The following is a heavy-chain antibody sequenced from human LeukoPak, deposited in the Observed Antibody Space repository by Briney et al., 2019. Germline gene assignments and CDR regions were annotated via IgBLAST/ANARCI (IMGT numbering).Heavy chain of an antibody. Sequence: ASVKVSCRASGYTFTGYYMHWVRQAPGQGLEWMGWINPNSGGTNYAQKFQGRVTMTRDTSISTAYMELNRLRSDDTAVYYCARDRDYGSGIFDYWGQGTLVTVSS. CDR1: GYTFTGYY. J-gene: IGHJ4*02. D-gene: IGHD3-10*01. V-gene: IGHV1-2*02. CDR2: INPNSGGT. CDR3: ARDRDYGSGIFDY.